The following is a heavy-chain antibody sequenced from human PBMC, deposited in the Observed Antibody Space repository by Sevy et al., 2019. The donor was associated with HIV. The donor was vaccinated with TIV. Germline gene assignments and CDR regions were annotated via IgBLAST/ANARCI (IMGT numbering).Heavy chain of an antibody. CDR2: IIPIFGTA. Sequence: ASVKVACKASGGTFSSYAISWVRQAPGQGLEWMGGIIPIFGTANYAQKFQGRVTITADKSTSTAYMGLSSLRSEDTAVYYCAREGIMITFGGVIAYNWFDPWGQGTLVTVSS. CDR1: GGTFSSYA. V-gene: IGHV1-69*06. D-gene: IGHD3-16*02. J-gene: IGHJ5*02. CDR3: AREGIMITFGGVIAYNWFDP.